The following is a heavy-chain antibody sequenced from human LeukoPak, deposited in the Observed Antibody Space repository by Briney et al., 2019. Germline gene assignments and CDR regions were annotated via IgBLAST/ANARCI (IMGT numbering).Heavy chain of an antibody. CDR3: AKGTSSFDY. CDR1: GFTFTNYA. CDR2: ISGSGGST. Sequence: HPGGSLRLSCAASGFTFTNYAMTWVRQAPGKGLEWVSVISGSGGSTKYADSVKGRFTISRDNSKNTLYLQMKSLRAEDTAVYYCAKGTSSFDYWGQGTLVTVSS. V-gene: IGHV3-23*01. D-gene: IGHD2-2*01. J-gene: IGHJ4*02.